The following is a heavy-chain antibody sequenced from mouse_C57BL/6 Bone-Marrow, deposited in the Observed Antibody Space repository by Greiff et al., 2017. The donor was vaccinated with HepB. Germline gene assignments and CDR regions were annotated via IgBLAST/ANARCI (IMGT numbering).Heavy chain of an antibody. D-gene: IGHD2-2*01. CDR2: ISSGGSYT. CDR1: GFTFSSYG. V-gene: IGHV5-6*01. CDR3: ATTMVTTGFAY. Sequence: EVMLVESGGDLVKPGGSLKLSCAASGFTFSSYGMSWVRQTPDKRLEWVATISSGGSYTYYPDSVKGRFTISRDNAKNTLYLQMSHLKSEDTAMYYCATTMVTTGFAYWGQGTRVTVSA. J-gene: IGHJ3*01.